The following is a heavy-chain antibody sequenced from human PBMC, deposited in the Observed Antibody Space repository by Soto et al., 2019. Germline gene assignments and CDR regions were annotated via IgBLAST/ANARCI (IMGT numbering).Heavy chain of an antibody. D-gene: IGHD3-3*01. V-gene: IGHV3-7*01. J-gene: IGHJ4*02. CDR2: IKQDGSEK. Sequence: GGSLRLSCAASGFTFSSYWMSWVRQAPGKGLEWVANIKQDGSEKYYVDSVKGRFTISRDNAKNSLYLQMNSLRAEDTAVYYCERLRLYPIFDYWGQGTLVTVSS. CDR1: GFTFSSYW. CDR3: ERLRLYPIFDY.